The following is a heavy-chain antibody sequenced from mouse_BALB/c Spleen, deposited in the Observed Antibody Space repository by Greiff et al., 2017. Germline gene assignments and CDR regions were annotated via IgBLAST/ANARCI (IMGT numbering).Heavy chain of an antibody. D-gene: IGHD1-1*01. CDR3: ARRDYYYGSSYYAMDY. Sequence: QVQLQQSGAELVRPGVSVKISCKGSGYTFTDYAMHWVKQSHAKSLEWIGVISTYYGDASYNQKFKGKATMTVDKSSSTAYMELARLTSEDSAIYYCARRDYYYGSSYYAMDYWGQGTSVTVSS. J-gene: IGHJ4*01. CDR2: ISTYYGDA. V-gene: IGHV1S137*01. CDR1: GYTFTDYA.